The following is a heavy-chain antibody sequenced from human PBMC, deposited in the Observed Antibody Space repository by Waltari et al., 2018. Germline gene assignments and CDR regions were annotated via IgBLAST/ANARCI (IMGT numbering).Heavy chain of an antibody. Sequence: QVQLQESGPGLVRPSETLYLTCDVSGYSISGGYYWGWLRQPPEKGLEWIGNIYYSGSTYSNPSRNSGVTFSVDTSKNQFSLKVNSVTAADTAVYYCARLPTGDRYYFDYWGQGILVTVSS. CDR2: IYYSGST. CDR3: ARLPTGDRYYFDY. V-gene: IGHV4-38-2*01. CDR1: GYSISGGYY. D-gene: IGHD7-27*01. J-gene: IGHJ4*02.